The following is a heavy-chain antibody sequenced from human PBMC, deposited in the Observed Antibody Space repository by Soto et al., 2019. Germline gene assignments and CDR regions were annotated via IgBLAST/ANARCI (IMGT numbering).Heavy chain of an antibody. CDR3: TTWLVDSSHIGFDY. V-gene: IGHV3-15*01. CDR1: GFTFSNAW. D-gene: IGHD6-13*01. J-gene: IGHJ4*02. CDR2: IKSKTDGGTT. Sequence: GGSLRLSCAASGFTFSNAWMSWVRQAPGKGLEWVGRIKSKTDGGTTDYAAPVKGRFTISRDDSKNTLYLQMNSLKTEDTAVYYCTTWLVDSSHIGFDYWGQGTLVTVSS.